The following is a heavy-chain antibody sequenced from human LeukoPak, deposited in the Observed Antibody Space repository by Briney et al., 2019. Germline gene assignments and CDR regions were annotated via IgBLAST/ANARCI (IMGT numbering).Heavy chain of an antibody. J-gene: IGHJ4*02. D-gene: IGHD3-22*01. CDR1: GDTFTGYY. V-gene: IGHV1-2*02. Sequence: ASVKVSCKASGDTFTGYYMHWVRRAPGQGLEWMGWINPNSGGTNYAQKFQGRVTLTRDTSITTAYMELSRLRSDDTAVYYCARDQAVVTYSFDYWGQGTLVTVSS. CDR3: ARDQAVVTYSFDY. CDR2: INPNSGGT.